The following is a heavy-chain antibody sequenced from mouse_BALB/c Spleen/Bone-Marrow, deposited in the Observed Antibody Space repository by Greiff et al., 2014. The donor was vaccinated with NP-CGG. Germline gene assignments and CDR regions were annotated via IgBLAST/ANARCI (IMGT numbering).Heavy chain of an antibody. J-gene: IGHJ2*01. V-gene: IGHV1-87*01. Sequence: QVQLKHSGAELARPGASVKLSCKASGYTFTSYWMQWVKQRPGQGLEWIGAIYPGDGDTRYTQKFKGKATLTADKSSSTAYMQLSSLASEDSAVYYCARGTGPDYWGQGTTLTVSS. CDR3: ARGTGPDY. CDR2: IYPGDGDT. D-gene: IGHD4-1*01. CDR1: GYTFTSYW.